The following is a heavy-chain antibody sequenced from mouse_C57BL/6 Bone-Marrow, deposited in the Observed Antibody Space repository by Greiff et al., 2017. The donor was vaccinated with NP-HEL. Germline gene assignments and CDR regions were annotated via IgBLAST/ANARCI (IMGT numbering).Heavy chain of an antibody. Sequence: VQVVESGPELVKPGASVKISCKASGYAFSSSWMNWVKQRPGKGLEWIGRIYPGDGDTNYNGKFKGKATLTADKSSSTAYMQLSSLTSEDSAVYFCARRYGPGDFDVWGTGTTVTVSS. CDR3: ARRYGPGDFDV. D-gene: IGHD1-2*01. CDR1: GYAFSSSW. V-gene: IGHV1-82*01. CDR2: IYPGDGDT. J-gene: IGHJ1*03.